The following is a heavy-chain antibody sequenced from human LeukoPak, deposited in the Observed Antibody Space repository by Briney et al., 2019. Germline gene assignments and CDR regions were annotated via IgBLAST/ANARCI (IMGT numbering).Heavy chain of an antibody. CDR3: ARGGTYYYGSGSYYN. D-gene: IGHD3-10*01. J-gene: IGHJ4*02. CDR1: GGTFSSYA. CDR2: IIPIFGTA. V-gene: IGHV1-69*13. Sequence: ASVKVSCKASGGTFSSYAISWVRQAPGQGLEWIGGIIPIFGTADYAQKFQGRVTITADESTSTAYMELSSLRSEDTAVYYCARGGTYYYGSGSYYNWGQGTLVTVSS.